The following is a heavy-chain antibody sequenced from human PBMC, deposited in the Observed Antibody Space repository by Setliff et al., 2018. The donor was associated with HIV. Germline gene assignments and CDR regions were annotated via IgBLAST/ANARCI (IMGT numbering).Heavy chain of an antibody. CDR2: INHSGST. V-gene: IGHV4-34*01. CDR1: GGSFNGYS. D-gene: IGHD6-19*01. Sequence: KPSETLSLTCAVYGGSFNGYSWTWIRQPPGKGLEWIGGINHSGSTYYNPSLKSRVTISVDTSKNQFSLKLSSVTAADTAVYHCARRNSGWYDAFDIWGQGTMVTVSS. CDR3: ARRNSGWYDAFDI. J-gene: IGHJ3*02.